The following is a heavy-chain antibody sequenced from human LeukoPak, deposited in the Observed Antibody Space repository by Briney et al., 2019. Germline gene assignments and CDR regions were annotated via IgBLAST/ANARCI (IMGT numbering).Heavy chain of an antibody. D-gene: IGHD3-10*01. J-gene: IGHJ4*02. V-gene: IGHV1-2*02. CDR1: GYTFSGQY. Sequence: ASVKVSCKASGYTFSGQYMHWGRQAPGQGLEWLGWINPSNGATNYAQKFLARVTMTRDTSIGTAYMELNRLTSDDTAMYYCARDPSSMVRGVIIWYFDLWGQETLVTVSS. CDR3: ARDPSSMVRGVIIWYFDL. CDR2: INPSNGAT.